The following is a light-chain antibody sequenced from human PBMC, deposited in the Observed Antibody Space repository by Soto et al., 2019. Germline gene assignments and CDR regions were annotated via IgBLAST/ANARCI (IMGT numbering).Light chain of an antibody. CDR2: EVS. J-gene: IGLJ1*01. CDR1: SSDDGGYNY. Sequence: QSALTQPASVSGSPGQSITISCTGTSSDDGGYNYVSWYQQHPGKAPKLLIYEVSNRPSGVSNRFSASKSGNTASLSISGLQAEDEADYYCTSYTSSSTFYVFGTGTKLTVL. CDR3: TSYTSSSTFYV. V-gene: IGLV2-14*01.